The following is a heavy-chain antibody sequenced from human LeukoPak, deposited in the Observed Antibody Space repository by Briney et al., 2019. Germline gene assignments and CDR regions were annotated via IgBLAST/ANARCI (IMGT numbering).Heavy chain of an antibody. CDR3: ARFIFSSSGWSRGHPDAFDI. D-gene: IGHD6-19*01. Sequence: KPSETLSLTCAVYGGSFSGYYWSWIRQPPGKGLEWIGEFNHSGSTNYNPSLKSRVTISVDTSKNQFSLKLSSVTAADTAVYYCARFIFSSSGWSRGHPDAFDIWGQGTMVTVSS. V-gene: IGHV4-34*01. CDR2: FNHSGST. CDR1: GGSFSGYY. J-gene: IGHJ3*02.